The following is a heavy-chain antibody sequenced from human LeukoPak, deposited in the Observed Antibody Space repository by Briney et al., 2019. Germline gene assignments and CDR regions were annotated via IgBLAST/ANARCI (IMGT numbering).Heavy chain of an antibody. Sequence: SETLSLTCADYGGSFSGYYWSWIRQPPGKGLEWIGEINHSGSTNYNPSLKGRVTISVDTSKNQFSLKLSSVTAADTAVYYCARGPSIAARPRFDYWGQGTLVTVSS. CDR3: ARGPSIAARPRFDY. J-gene: IGHJ4*02. CDR2: INHSGST. CDR1: GGSFSGYY. D-gene: IGHD6-6*01. V-gene: IGHV4-34*01.